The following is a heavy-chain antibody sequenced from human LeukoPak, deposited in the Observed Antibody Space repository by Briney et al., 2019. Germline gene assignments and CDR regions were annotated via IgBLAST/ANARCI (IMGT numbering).Heavy chain of an antibody. CDR1: GFTFKTYS. V-gene: IGHV3-30-3*01. Sequence: GRSLRLSCAASGFTFKTYSMHWVRQAPGKGLEWVAVISHDGNNEYHADSVKGRFTISRDNSKNTLYLQMNSLRAEDTAVYYCAREKYQLLLIDYWGQGTLVTVSS. J-gene: IGHJ4*02. CDR3: AREKYQLLLIDY. D-gene: IGHD2-2*01. CDR2: ISHDGNNE.